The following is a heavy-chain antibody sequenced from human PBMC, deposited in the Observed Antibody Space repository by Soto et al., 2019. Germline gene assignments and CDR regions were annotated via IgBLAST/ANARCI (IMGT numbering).Heavy chain of an antibody. CDR1: GYTFTSYG. V-gene: IGHV1-18*01. D-gene: IGHD3-9*01. CDR2: ISAYNGNT. CDR3: ARDRKLVAFYYYYGMDV. Sequence: GASVKVSCKASGYTFTSYGISWVRQAPGQGLEWMGWISAYNGNTNYAQKLQGRVTMTTDTSTSTAYMELRSLRSDDTAVYYCARDRKLVAFYYYYGMDVWGQGTTVTVSS. J-gene: IGHJ6*02.